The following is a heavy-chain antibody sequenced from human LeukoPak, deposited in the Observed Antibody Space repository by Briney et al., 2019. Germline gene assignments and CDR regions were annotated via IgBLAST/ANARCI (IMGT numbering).Heavy chain of an antibody. CDR1: GGSFSGYY. Sequence: SETLSLTCAVYGGSFSGYYWSWIRQPPGKGLEWIGEINHSGSTNYNPSLKSRVTISVDTTKNQFSLKLSSVPATDPAVYYCARKGPKVTIFGVVNRKTYMDVWGKGTTVTVSS. V-gene: IGHV4-34*01. D-gene: IGHD3-3*01. CDR3: ARKGPKVTIFGVVNRKTYMDV. J-gene: IGHJ6*03. CDR2: INHSGST.